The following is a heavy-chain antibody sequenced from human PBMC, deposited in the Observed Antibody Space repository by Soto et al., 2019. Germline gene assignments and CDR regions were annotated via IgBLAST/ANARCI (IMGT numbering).Heavy chain of an antibody. J-gene: IGHJ6*03. CDR2: IYYSGST. CDR1: GGSISSYY. V-gene: IGHV4-59*01. CDR3: ARGPNDYDFWSGYFTAPMDV. Sequence: SETLSLTCTVSGGSISSYYWSWIRQPPGKGLEWIGYIYYSGSTNYNPSLKSRVTISVDTSKNQFSLKLSSVTAADTAVYYCARGPNDYDFWSGYFTAPMDVWGKGTTVTVSS. D-gene: IGHD3-3*01.